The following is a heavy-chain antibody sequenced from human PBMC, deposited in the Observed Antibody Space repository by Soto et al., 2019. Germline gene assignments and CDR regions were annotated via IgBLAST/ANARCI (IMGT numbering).Heavy chain of an antibody. Sequence: GGSLRLSCAAPGFTFNDYAINWVRQLPGRGLEYVSGIGGRGGDAFYADSMKGRFIISRDNSKNTVYLQMNNLRVDDSAMYYCTKARHSGDFAGSFDSWGQGTLVTVSS. V-gene: IGHV3-23*01. CDR3: TKARHSGDFAGSFDS. J-gene: IGHJ4*02. D-gene: IGHD2-21*02. CDR1: GFTFNDYA. CDR2: IGGRGGDA.